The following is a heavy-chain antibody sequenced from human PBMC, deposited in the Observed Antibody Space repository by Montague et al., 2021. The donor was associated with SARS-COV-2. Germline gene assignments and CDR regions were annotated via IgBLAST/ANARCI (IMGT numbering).Heavy chain of an antibody. D-gene: IGHD1-26*01. CDR2: IYWDDDK. CDR3: ARHTSRMYGSFDY. Sequence: PALVKPTQTLTLTCTVSGFSLNTNGMGVGWIRQPPGKAPAWLALIYWDDDKRYSPSLKTRLTITKDTSRNQVVLTMTNVDPGDTGTYFCARHTSRMYGSFDYWGQGALVSVSS. J-gene: IGHJ4*02. V-gene: IGHV2-5*02. CDR1: GFSLNTNGMG.